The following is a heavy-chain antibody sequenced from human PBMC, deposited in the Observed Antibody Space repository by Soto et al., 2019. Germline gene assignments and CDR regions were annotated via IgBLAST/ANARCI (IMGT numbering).Heavy chain of an antibody. CDR3: EKDRSFLAVAGCIDP. CDR2: ISGSGGST. J-gene: IGHJ5*02. V-gene: IGHV3-23*01. Sequence: GAQGGVAKAPGCTFSSYAMSRVRQAPGKGLEWVSVISGSGGSTYYADSVKGRFTISRDNSKNTLYLQMNSLRAEDTAVYYCEKDRSFLAVAGCIDPWGHGTQVTV. CDR1: GCTFSSYA. D-gene: IGHD6-19*01.